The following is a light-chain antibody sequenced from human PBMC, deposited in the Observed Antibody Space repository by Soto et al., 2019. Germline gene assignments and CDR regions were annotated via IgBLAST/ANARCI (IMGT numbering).Light chain of an antibody. V-gene: IGKV3-20*01. J-gene: IGKJ2*01. Sequence: EIVLTQSPGTLSLSPGERATLSCRASQSVNSRYLAWYQQKPGQAPRLLIYGASSRATGIPDRFTGSGSGTDFTLTISRLEPEDFAVYYCQQYDSSLYTFGQGTKLEIK. CDR2: GAS. CDR3: QQYDSSLYT. CDR1: QSVNSRY.